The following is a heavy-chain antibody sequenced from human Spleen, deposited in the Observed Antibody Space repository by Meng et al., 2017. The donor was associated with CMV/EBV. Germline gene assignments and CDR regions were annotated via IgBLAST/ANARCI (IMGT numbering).Heavy chain of an antibody. CDR2: INPNSGGT. D-gene: IGHD3-9*01. V-gene: IGHV1-2*02. CDR3: ARTYDILKYGMDV. Sequence: ASVKVSCKASGYTFTGYYMHWVRQAPGQGLEWMGWINPNSGGTNYAQKFQGRVTMTRDTSISTTYMELNRLRSDDTAVYCCARTYDILKYGMDVWGQGSTVTVSS. J-gene: IGHJ6*02. CDR1: GYTFTGYY.